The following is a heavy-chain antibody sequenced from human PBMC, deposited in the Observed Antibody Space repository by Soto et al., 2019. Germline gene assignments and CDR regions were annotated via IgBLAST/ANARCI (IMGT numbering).Heavy chain of an antibody. Sequence: QVQLQESGPGLVKPSQTLSLTCTVSGGSISSGGYYWSWIRQHPGKGLEWIGYIYYSGSTYYNPSLKSRVTISVATSKNQFSLKLSSVTAADTAVYYCARDVRSRGSPGGRIDYWGQGTLVTVSS. D-gene: IGHD5-12*01. CDR3: ARDVRSRGSPGGRIDY. CDR1: GGSISSGGYY. J-gene: IGHJ4*02. CDR2: IYYSGST. V-gene: IGHV4-31*03.